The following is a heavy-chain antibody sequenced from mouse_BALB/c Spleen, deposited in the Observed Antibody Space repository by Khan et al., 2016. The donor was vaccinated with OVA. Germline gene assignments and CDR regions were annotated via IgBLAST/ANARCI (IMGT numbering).Heavy chain of an antibody. CDR3: ARDTTATPY. CDR1: GFSLTSYG. J-gene: IGHJ3*01. D-gene: IGHD1-2*01. V-gene: IGHV2-9*02. Sequence: QVQLKESGPGLVAPSQSLSITCTVSGFSLTSYGVHWVRPPPGKGLEWLGIIWAGGSTNYHSALMSRLSISKDNSKRQVFLKMNSLQTDDTAMYYCARDTTATPYGGQGTLVTVS. CDR2: IWAGGST.